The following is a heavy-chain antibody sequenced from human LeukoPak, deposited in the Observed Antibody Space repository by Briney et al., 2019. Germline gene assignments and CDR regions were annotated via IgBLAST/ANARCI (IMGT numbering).Heavy chain of an antibody. CDR2: IYYSGST. CDR1: GGSISSYY. Sequence: SETLSLTCTVSGGSISSYYWSWIRQPPGKGLEWIGYIYYSGSTNYNPSLKSRVTISVDTSKNQFSLKLSSVTAADTAVYYCASHVYYYDSSGETGYFQHWGQGTLVTVSS. J-gene: IGHJ1*01. CDR3: ASHVYYYDSSGETGYFQH. V-gene: IGHV4-59*01. D-gene: IGHD3-22*01.